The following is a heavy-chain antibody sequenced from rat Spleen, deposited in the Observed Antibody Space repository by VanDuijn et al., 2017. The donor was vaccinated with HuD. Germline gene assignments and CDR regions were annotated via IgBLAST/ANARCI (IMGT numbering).Heavy chain of an antibody. CDR3: ARHHYYSGGATFDY. CDR1: GFTFSNYD. D-gene: IGHD1-1*01. CDR2: ISPSGGST. V-gene: IGHV5-25*01. J-gene: IGHJ2*01. Sequence: EVQLVESGGGLVQPGRSLKLSCAASGFTFSNYDMAWVRQAPTKGLEWVASISPSGGSTYYRDSVKGRFTVSRDNAKSTLYLQMDSLRSEDTATYYCARHHYYSGGATFDYWGQGVMVTVSS.